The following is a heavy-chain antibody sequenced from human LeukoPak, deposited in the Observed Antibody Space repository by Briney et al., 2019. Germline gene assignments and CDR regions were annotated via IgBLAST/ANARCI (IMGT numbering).Heavy chain of an antibody. D-gene: IGHD4-11*01. CDR1: GFTFSDYY. CDR3: ASRRVYSNLMDY. Sequence: GGSLRLSCAASGFTFSDYYMSWLRQAPGKGLEWVSYINGDSSTIYYADSVKGRFTISRDNSKNTLYLQMNSLRAEDTAVYYCASRRVYSNLMDYWGQGTLVTVSS. J-gene: IGHJ4*02. V-gene: IGHV3-11*01. CDR2: INGDSSTI.